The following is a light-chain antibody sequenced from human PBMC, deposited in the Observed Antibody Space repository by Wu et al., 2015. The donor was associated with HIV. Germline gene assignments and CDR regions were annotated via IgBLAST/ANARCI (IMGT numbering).Light chain of an antibody. V-gene: IGKV3-20*01. Sequence: EMLMTQSPATLSVSPGERATLSCRASHNIDSDLGWYQQRPGQAPRLLIYDASNRATGIPARFSGSGSGTDFTLTISRLEPEDSAVYYCHQYGSSPKLTFGGGTKVEIK. CDR2: DAS. J-gene: IGKJ4*01. CDR1: HNIDSD. CDR3: HQYGSSPKLT.